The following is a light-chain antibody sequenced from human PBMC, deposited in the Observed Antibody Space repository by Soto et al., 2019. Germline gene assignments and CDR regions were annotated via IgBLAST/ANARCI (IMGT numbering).Light chain of an antibody. CDR1: QTVSRY. CDR3: QQSRTWPFLT. Sequence: VLTQSPATLSLAPGERAALSCRASQTVSRYLAWYQQKPGQPPRLLIYSASNRATGIPARFSGSESGADYTLTISSLEPEDFAVYYCQQSRTWPFLTFGGGTKVEI. V-gene: IGKV3-11*01. J-gene: IGKJ4*01. CDR2: SAS.